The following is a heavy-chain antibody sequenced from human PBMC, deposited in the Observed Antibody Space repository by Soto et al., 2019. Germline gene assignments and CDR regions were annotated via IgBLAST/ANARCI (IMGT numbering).Heavy chain of an antibody. CDR2: IIPIFGTA. V-gene: IGHV1-69*13. J-gene: IGHJ6*02. CDR1: GGTFSSYA. D-gene: IGHD2-21*02. Sequence: SVKVSCKASGGTFSSYAISWVRQAPGQGLEWMGGIIPIFGTANYAQKFQGRVTITADESTSTAYMELSSLRSGDTAVYYCARLYCGGDCYAGYYGMDVWGQGTTVTVSS. CDR3: ARLYCGGDCYAGYYGMDV.